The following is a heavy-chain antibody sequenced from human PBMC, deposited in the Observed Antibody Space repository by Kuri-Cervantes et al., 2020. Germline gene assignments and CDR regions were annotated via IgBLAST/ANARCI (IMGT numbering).Heavy chain of an antibody. CDR3: ARSQYYYDSSGYYSLKPSWYFDY. V-gene: IGHV4-39*01. CDR1: GGSISSYY. J-gene: IGHJ4*02. Sequence: SETLSLTCTVSGGSISSYYWGWIRQPPGKGLEWIGSIYYSGSTYYNPSLKSRVTISVDTSKNRFSLKLSSVTAADTAVYYCARSQYYYDSSGYYSLKPSWYFDYWGQGTLVTVSS. D-gene: IGHD3-22*01. CDR2: IYYSGST.